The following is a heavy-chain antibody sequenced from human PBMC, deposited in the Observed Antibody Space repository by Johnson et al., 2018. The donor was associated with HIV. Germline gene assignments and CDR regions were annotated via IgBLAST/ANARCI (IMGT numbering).Heavy chain of an antibody. V-gene: IGHV3-23*04. CDR3: ARGKYCTNGVCYTKGAFDI. J-gene: IGHJ3*02. CDR2: ISGSGGST. CDR1: AFTFSDYY. D-gene: IGHD2-8*01. Sequence: VQLVPSGGDLVKPGGSLRLACAASAFTFSDYYITWMRRATGRGLVWVSAISGSGGSTYYADSVKGRCTISRDNSKNTLYLQMNSLRGEDTALYYCARGKYCTNGVCYTKGAFDIWGQGTMVTVSS.